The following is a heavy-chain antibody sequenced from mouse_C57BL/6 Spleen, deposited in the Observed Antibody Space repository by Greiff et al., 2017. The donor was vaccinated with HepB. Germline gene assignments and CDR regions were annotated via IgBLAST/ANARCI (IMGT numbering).Heavy chain of an antibody. Sequence: DVKLVESGGGLVKPGGSLKLSCAASGFTFSDYGMHWVRQAPEKGLEWVAYISSGSSTIYYADTVKGRFTISRDNAKNTLFLQMTSLRSEDTAMYYCARRYSNYDYYAMDYWGQGTSVTVSS. CDR3: ARRYSNYDYYAMDY. D-gene: IGHD2-5*01. CDR1: GFTFSDYG. J-gene: IGHJ4*01. CDR2: ISSGSSTI. V-gene: IGHV5-17*01.